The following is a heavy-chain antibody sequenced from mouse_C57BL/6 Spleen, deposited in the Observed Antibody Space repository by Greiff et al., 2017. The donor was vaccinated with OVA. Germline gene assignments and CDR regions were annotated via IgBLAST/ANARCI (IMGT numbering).Heavy chain of an antibody. V-gene: IGHV5-6*01. CDR3: ARDYESYFDY. CDR1: GFTFSSYG. J-gene: IGHJ2*01. D-gene: IGHD1-1*01. CDR2: ISSGGSYT. Sequence: EVMLVESGGDLVKPGGSLKLSCAASGFTFSSYGMSWVRQTPDKRLEWVATISSGGSYTYYPDSVKGRFTISRDNAKNTLYLQMSSLKSEDTAMYYCARDYESYFDYWGQGTTLTVSS.